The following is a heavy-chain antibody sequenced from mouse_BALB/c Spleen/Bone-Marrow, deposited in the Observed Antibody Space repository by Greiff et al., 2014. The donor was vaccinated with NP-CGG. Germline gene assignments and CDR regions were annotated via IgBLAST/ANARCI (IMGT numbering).Heavy chain of an antibody. J-gene: IGHJ3*01. D-gene: IGHD1-1*01. CDR3: AMYYYGSSLFAY. V-gene: IGHV14-3*02. Sequence: VQLKESGAELVKPGASVKLSCTTSGFNIKETYMHWGEQRPEKGLGGVGRIDPANGNTKYDPKFQGKATITADTSSNTAYLQLSSLTSEDTAVYYCAMYYYGSSLFAYWGQGTLVTVSA. CDR2: IDPANGNT. CDR1: GFNIKETY.